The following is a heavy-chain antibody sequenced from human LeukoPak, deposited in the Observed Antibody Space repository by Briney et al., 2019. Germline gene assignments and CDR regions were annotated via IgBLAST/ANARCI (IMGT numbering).Heavy chain of an antibody. CDR2: ITIDGSST. J-gene: IGHJ6*02. CDR3: TRDRFYAMDA. CDR1: GVTSRNSW. V-gene: IGHV3-74*03. Sequence: PGGSLRLSWVASGVTSRNSWMHWVRQAPGKWLVWVSRITIDGSSTTYADSVKGRFTISRDSAKNTLYLQMNSLRAEDTAVYYCTRDRFYAMDAWGQGTTVTVSS.